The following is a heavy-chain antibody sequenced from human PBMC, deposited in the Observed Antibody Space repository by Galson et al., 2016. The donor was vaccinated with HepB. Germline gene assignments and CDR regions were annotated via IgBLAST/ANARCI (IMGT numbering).Heavy chain of an antibody. D-gene: IGHD2-2*01. CDR2: ISFDGSNK. CDR3: ARVGPARMRYYPMDV. CDR1: GFIFSTYG. V-gene: IGHV3-33*05. Sequence: SLRLSCAASGFIFSTYGMHWVRQAPGKGLEWVAFISFDGSNKYYRDSVRGRFTISRDNSKSTLNLQMNSLRAEDTAVYYCARVGPARMRYYPMDVWGQGTTVTVSS. J-gene: IGHJ6*02.